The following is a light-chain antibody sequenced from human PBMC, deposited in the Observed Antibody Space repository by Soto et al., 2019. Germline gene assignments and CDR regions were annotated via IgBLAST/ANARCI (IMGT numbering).Light chain of an antibody. Sequence: DIVLTQSPGTLSLSPGERATLSCRASQSVNSNYLAWYQQKPGQAPRLLIFGASTRATGISDRFRGSGSGTDFTLTINRLEPEDFAVYYCQQYGRTFGQGTKVDI. CDR1: QSVNSNY. CDR3: QQYGRT. J-gene: IGKJ2*01. V-gene: IGKV3-20*01. CDR2: GAS.